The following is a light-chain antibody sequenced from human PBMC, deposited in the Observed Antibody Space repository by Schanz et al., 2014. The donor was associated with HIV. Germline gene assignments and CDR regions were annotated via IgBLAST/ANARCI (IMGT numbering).Light chain of an antibody. CDR3: VSYTGTHNPV. CDR1: TSDIGGYNY. CDR2: EVN. J-gene: IGLJ2*01. Sequence: QSALTQPPSASGAPGQSVTISCTGTTSDIGGYNYVSWYQQHPDKAPQLLIYEVNMRPSGVPDRFSGSKSGNTASLTVSGLQAEDEADYYCVSYTGTHNPVFGGGTKLTV. V-gene: IGLV2-8*01.